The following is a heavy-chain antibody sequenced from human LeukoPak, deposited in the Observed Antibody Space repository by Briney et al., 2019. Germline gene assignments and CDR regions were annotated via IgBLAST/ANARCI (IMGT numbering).Heavy chain of an antibody. D-gene: IGHD3-16*01. J-gene: IGHJ5*02. Sequence: KPSETLSLTCAVYGGSFSGYYWSWIRQPPGKGLEWIGEINHSGSTNYNPSLKSRVTISVDTSKNQFSPKLSSVTAADTAVYYCARGVGATFYWFDPWGQGTLVTVSS. CDR3: ARGVGATFYWFDP. V-gene: IGHV4-34*01. CDR2: INHSGST. CDR1: GGSFSGYY.